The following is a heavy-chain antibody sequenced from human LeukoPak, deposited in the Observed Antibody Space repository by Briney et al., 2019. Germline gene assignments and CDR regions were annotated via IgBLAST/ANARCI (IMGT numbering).Heavy chain of an antibody. Sequence: GASVKVSCKASGGTYSSYAISWVRQAPGQGLEWMGGIIPIFGTANYAQKFQGRITITTDESTSTAYMELSSLRSEDTAVYYCARRAGSGSEGYFDYWGQGTLVTVSS. CDR1: GGTYSSYA. V-gene: IGHV1-69*05. D-gene: IGHD3-22*01. CDR2: IIPIFGTA. J-gene: IGHJ4*02. CDR3: ARRAGSGSEGYFDY.